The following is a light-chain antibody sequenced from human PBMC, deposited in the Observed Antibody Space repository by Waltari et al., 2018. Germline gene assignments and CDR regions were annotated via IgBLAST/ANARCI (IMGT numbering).Light chain of an antibody. J-gene: IGKJ1*01. V-gene: IGKV3-15*01. Sequence: EIVMTQSPATLSVSPGERATLSCRASQSVSNNLAWYQQKPGQAPRLLIYGASTRATGIPARFSGSGSGTEFTLTISSMQSEDFAVYYCQQFNDWSPRTFDQGTKVEIK. CDR1: QSVSNN. CDR3: QQFNDWSPRT. CDR2: GAS.